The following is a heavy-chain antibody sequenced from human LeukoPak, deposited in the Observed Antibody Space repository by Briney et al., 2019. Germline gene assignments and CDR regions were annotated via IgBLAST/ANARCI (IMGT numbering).Heavy chain of an antibody. D-gene: IGHD3-22*01. CDR1: GFTFSSYA. CDR2: IWYDGSNK. J-gene: IGHJ4*02. CDR3: ARGYDSSGYYIWYFDY. V-gene: IGHV3-33*01. Sequence: GGSLRLSCAASGFTFSSYAMHWVRQAPGEGLEWVAVIWYDGSNKYYADSVKGRFTISRDNSKNTLYLQMSSLGAEDTAVYYCARGYDSSGYYIWYFDYWGQGTLVTVSS.